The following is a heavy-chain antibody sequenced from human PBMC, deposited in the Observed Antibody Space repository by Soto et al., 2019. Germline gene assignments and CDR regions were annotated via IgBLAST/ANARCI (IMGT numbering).Heavy chain of an antibody. J-gene: IGHJ6*02. CDR2: ISGSGGST. CDR1: GFTFSSYA. Sequence: GGSLRLSCAASGFTFSSYAMSWVRQAPGKGLEWVSAISGSGGSTYYADSVKGRFTISRDNSKNTPYLQMNSLRAEDTAVYYCAKVISGRTVYYYYGMDVWGQGTTVTVS. CDR3: AKVISGRTVYYYYGMDV. D-gene: IGHD1-26*01. V-gene: IGHV3-23*01.